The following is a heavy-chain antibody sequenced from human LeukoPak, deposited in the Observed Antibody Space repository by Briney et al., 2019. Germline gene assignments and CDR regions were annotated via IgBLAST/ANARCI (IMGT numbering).Heavy chain of an antibody. Sequence: PGESLKISCKGSGYSFTSYWIGWVRQMPGKGLEWMGIIYPGDSDTRYSPSFQGQVTISADKSNSTAYLQWSSLKASDTAMYYCARQGCSGGSCSDAFDIWGQGTMVTVSS. V-gene: IGHV5-51*01. J-gene: IGHJ3*02. CDR1: GYSFTSYW. CDR2: IYPGDSDT. CDR3: ARQGCSGGSCSDAFDI. D-gene: IGHD2-15*01.